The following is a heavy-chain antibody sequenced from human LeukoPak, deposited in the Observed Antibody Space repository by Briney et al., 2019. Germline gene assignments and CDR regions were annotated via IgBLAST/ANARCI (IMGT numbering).Heavy chain of an antibody. J-gene: IGHJ4*02. CDR1: GFTFGTYW. CDR2: IKQDGSEK. CDR3: ARDINYYDSSGYYKDY. D-gene: IGHD3-22*01. V-gene: IGHV3-7*01. Sequence: GGSLRLSCAASGFTFGTYWMTWVRQAPGKGLEWVANIKQDGSEKYYVDSVKGRFTISRDNAKNTLYLQMNSLRAEDTAVYYCARDINYYDSSGYYKDYWGQGTLVTVSS.